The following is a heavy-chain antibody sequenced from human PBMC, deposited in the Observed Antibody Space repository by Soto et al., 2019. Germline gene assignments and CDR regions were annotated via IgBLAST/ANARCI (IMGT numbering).Heavy chain of an antibody. D-gene: IGHD1-20*01. CDR3: ARDNRYNWNDEGWFDP. CDR1: GYSFSDYD. J-gene: IGHJ5*02. V-gene: IGHV1-8*01. Sequence: QVQLVQSGAEVKKPGASVKVSCKASGYSFSDYDINWVRQATGQGPEWMGWMNPNSGNTGYAQKFEGRGTGTRGTSINTAHMELSSLGSEDTAVYYCARDNRYNWNDEGWFDPWGQGTLVTVSS. CDR2: MNPNSGNT.